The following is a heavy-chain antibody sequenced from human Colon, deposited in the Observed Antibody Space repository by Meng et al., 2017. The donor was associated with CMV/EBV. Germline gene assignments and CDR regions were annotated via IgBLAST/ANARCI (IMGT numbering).Heavy chain of an antibody. CDR3: ARDTSTIFGVVTTPDV. D-gene: IGHD3-3*01. CDR2: INPNSGGT. Sequence: ASVKVSCKASGYTFTGYYMHWVRQAPGQGLEWMGWINPNSGGTNYAQKFQGRVTMTRDTSISTAYIELSRLRSDDTAVYYCARDTSTIFGVVTTPDVWGQGTTVTVSS. J-gene: IGHJ6*02. CDR1: GYTFTGYY. V-gene: IGHV1-2*02.